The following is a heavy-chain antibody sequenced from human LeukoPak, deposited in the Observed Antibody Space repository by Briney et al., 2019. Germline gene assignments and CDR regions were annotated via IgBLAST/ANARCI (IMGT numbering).Heavy chain of an antibody. V-gene: IGHV3-21*01. CDR1: GFTFSSYW. Sequence: PGGSLRLSCAASGFTFSSYWMHWVRQAPGKGLEWVSSISSGSTYIYYADSVKGRFPISRDNAENSLYLQMNSLRAEDTAVYYCARGISGIPAAGADYWGQGTLVTVSS. CDR2: ISSGSTYI. D-gene: IGHD6-13*01. CDR3: ARGISGIPAAGADY. J-gene: IGHJ4*02.